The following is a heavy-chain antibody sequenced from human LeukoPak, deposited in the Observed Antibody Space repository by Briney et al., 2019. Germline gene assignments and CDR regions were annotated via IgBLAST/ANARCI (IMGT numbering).Heavy chain of an antibody. CDR2: IHTSRDT. D-gene: IGHD2-2*01. J-gene: IGHJ5*02. CDR3: ARDQSSSFSNWFDP. Sequence: SETLSLTCTVSGGSLSNYYWSWIRQPAGKGLEWIGRIHTSRDTNYNPSLKSRVTMSLDTSRNQFSLNLNSVTAADTAVYYCARDQSSSFSNWFDPWGQGTLVTVSS. V-gene: IGHV4-4*07. CDR1: GGSLSNYY.